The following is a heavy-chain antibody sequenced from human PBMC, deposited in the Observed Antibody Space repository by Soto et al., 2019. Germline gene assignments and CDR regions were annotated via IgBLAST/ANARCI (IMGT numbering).Heavy chain of an antibody. CDR1: GASISDGNYY. J-gene: IGHJ4*02. V-gene: IGHV4-30-4*01. D-gene: IGHD3-3*01. CDR2: VYYSGST. Sequence: SETLSLTCSVSGASISDGNYYWTWIRQSPARGLEWIGYVYYSGSTYYNPSLQSRVTISSDTSNNYYSLKLNSVTVADTAVYFCARGRFLDFWGQGILVTVS. CDR3: ARGRFLDF.